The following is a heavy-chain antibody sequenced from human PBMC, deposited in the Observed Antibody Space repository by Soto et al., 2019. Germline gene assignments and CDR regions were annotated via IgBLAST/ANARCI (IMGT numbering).Heavy chain of an antibody. CDR1: GFTFSSYA. V-gene: IGHV3-23*01. J-gene: IGHJ4*02. CDR2: ISGSGGST. D-gene: IGHD1-7*01. CDR3: AKDRGNWNYRNYFDY. Sequence: GGSLRLSCAASGFTFSSYAMSWVRQAPGKGLEWVSAISGSGGSTYYADSVKGRFTISRDNSKSTLCLQMNSLRAEDTAVYYCAKDRGNWNYRNYFDYWGQGTLVTVSS.